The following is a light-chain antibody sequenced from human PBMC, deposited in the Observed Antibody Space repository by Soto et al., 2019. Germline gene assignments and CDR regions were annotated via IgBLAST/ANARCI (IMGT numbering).Light chain of an antibody. CDR2: EVT. CDR1: SSDVGSYSH. V-gene: IGLV2-14*01. J-gene: IGLJ1*01. CDR3: ISYTGSSTSYV. Sequence: QSVLTQPASVSGSPGQSITISCSGTSSDVGSYSHVAWYQQFPGQTPKLIIYEVTYRPSGVSHRFSASKSGNTASLTISGLQAGDEADYFCISYTGSSTSYVFGTGTKVTVL.